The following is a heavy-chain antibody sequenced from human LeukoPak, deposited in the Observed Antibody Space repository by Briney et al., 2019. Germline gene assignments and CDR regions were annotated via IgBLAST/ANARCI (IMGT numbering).Heavy chain of an antibody. CDR3: ARALAGPAFDI. CDR2: IYHSGST. CDR1: GGSISNSNW. V-gene: IGHV4-4*02. J-gene: IGHJ3*02. D-gene: IGHD3-16*01. Sequence: SETLSLTCAVSGGSISNSNWWSWVRQPPGKGPEWIGEIYHSGSTNYNPSLKSRVTISVDKSKNQFSLKLSSVTAADTAVYYCARALAGPAFDIWGQGTMVTVSS.